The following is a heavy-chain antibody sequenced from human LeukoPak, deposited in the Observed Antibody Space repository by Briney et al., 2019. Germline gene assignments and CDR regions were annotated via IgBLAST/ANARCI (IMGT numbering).Heavy chain of an antibody. Sequence: GGSLRLSCAASGFTFSSYSMNWVRQAPGKGLEWVSSISSSSSYIYYADSVKGRFTISRDNAKNSLCLQMNSLRAEDTAVYYCARDLTATVVTRYYFDYWGQGTLVTVSS. CDR2: ISSSSSYI. CDR1: GFTFSSYS. V-gene: IGHV3-21*01. CDR3: ARDLTATVVTRYYFDY. D-gene: IGHD4-23*01. J-gene: IGHJ4*02.